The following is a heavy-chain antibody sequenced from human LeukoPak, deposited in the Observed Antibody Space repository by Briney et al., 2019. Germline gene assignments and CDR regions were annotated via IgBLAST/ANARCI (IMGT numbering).Heavy chain of an antibody. D-gene: IGHD6-19*01. Sequence: PGGSLRLSCAASGFTFSSYAMHWVRQAPGKGLEWVAVISYDGSNKFYADSVKGRFTISRDNSKNTLYMQMNSLRLEDTAVYYCARDRQWLYYFDYWGQGTLVTVSS. V-gene: IGHV3-30-3*01. CDR1: GFTFSSYA. CDR2: ISYDGSNK. CDR3: ARDRQWLYYFDY. J-gene: IGHJ4*02.